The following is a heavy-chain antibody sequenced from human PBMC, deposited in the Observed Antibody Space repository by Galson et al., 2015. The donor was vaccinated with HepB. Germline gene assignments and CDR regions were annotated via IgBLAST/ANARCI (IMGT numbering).Heavy chain of an antibody. J-gene: IGHJ4*02. CDR3: AKDHLRRWLQSPFDY. D-gene: IGHD5-24*01. V-gene: IGHV3-30*18. Sequence: SLRLSCAASGFTFSSYGMHWVRQAPGKGLEWVAVISYDGSNKYYADSVKGRFTISRDNSKNMLYLQMNSLRAEDTAVYYCAKDHLRRWLQSPFDYWGQGTLVTVSS. CDR2: ISYDGSNK. CDR1: GFTFSSYG.